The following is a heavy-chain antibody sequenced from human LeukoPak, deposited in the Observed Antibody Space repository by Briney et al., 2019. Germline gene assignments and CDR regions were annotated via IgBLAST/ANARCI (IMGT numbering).Heavy chain of an antibody. D-gene: IGHD5-12*01. CDR2: ISYDGYNK. V-gene: IGHV3-30*04. CDR1: GFTFRSYA. CDR3: ARSSGYSGYEDY. J-gene: IGHJ4*02. Sequence: GGSLRLSCEASGFTFRSYAIHWVRQAPGKGLDWMAVISYDGYNKYYADSVKGRFTISRDNSKNTVYLQMNSLRAEDTALYYCARSSGYSGYEDYWGQGTLVTVSS.